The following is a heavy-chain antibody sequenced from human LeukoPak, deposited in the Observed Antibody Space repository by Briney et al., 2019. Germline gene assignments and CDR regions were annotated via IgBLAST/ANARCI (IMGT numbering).Heavy chain of an antibody. CDR3: AREPPGY. Sequence: SETLSLTCTVSGGSVTSGNYYWNWIRQPAGKGLEWIGRIYTNGGASYNPSLKSRVTISIDASKNQFSLKLSSVIAADTAVYYCAREPPGYWGQGILVTVSS. V-gene: IGHV4-61*02. J-gene: IGHJ4*02. CDR2: IYTNGGA. CDR1: GGSVTSGNYY.